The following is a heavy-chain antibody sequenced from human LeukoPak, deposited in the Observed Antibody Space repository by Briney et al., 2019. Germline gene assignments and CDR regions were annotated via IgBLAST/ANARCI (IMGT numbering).Heavy chain of an antibody. CDR3: TRSVRNGHIDY. Sequence: ASVKVSCKASVGTFSSYAISWVRQATGQGLEWMGWMNPNNGNTGYAQKFQGRVTMTRATSISTAYMELSSLTFEDTAVYYCTRSVRNGHIDYWGQGTLVTVSS. CDR2: MNPNNGNT. J-gene: IGHJ4*02. V-gene: IGHV1-8*02. CDR1: VGTFSSYA. D-gene: IGHD2-8*01.